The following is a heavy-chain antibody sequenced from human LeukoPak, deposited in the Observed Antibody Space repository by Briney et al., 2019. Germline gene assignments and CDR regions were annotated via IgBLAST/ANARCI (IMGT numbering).Heavy chain of an antibody. D-gene: IGHD2-21*02. CDR3: AKGDFYSMDV. J-gene: IGHJ6*03. CDR2: IYQSGST. CDR1: GYSIRNGYN. Sequence: SETLSLTCTVSGYSIRNGYNWGWIRLSPGKGLEWLGSIYQSGSTYDNPSLKSRVTLSIDTSKNQFSLKLDSVTAADTAVYYCAKGDFYSMDVWGKGTTVTVSS. V-gene: IGHV4-38-2*02.